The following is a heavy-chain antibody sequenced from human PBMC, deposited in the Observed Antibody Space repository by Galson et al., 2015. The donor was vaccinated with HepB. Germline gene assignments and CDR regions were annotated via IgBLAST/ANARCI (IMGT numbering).Heavy chain of an antibody. D-gene: IGHD2-2*01. CDR1: GLTFSNYA. CDR3: ARHILVSPSRALDI. J-gene: IGHJ3*02. Sequence: LSLSCAASGLTFSNYAMSWVRQAPGKGLEWVSTISGGGASTFYADSVKGRFTISRDNSKNTVYLQMNSLRAEDTAVYYCARHILVSPSRALDILGQGTIVTVSS. CDR2: ISGGGAST. V-gene: IGHV3-23*01.